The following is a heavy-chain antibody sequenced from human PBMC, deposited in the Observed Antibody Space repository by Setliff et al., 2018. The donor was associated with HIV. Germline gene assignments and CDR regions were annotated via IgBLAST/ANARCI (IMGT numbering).Heavy chain of an antibody. Sequence: GESLTISCKGSGYSFTSYWIGWVRQMPGKGLEWMGIIYPGDSDTRYSPSFQGQVTISADKSISTAYLQWSSLKASDTAMYYCARLASSGWTNYYYYGMDVWGQVTTVTVSS. V-gene: IGHV5-51*01. CDR1: GYSFTSYW. D-gene: IGHD6-19*01. CDR3: ARLASSGWTNYYYYGMDV. J-gene: IGHJ6*02. CDR2: IYPGDSDT.